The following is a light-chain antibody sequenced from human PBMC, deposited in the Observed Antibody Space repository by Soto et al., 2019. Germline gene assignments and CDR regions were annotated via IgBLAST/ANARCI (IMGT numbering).Light chain of an antibody. V-gene: IGKV4-1*01. J-gene: IGKJ5*01. CDR1: QSLLYSSDNKNS. CDR2: WAS. CDR3: QQYYTTPLT. Sequence: DIVMTQSPDSLAVSLGERATINCKSSQSLLYSSDNKNSLAWYQQKPGQPPKLLIYWASARESGVPDRFSGSGSGTDFTLTISSLQAEDVVVYYCQQYYTTPLTFGQGTRLEIK.